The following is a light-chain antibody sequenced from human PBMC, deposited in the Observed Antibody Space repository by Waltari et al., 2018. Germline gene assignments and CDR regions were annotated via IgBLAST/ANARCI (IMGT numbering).Light chain of an antibody. V-gene: IGKV1-5*01. CDR1: EAINKW. Sequence: DTQLSPFPSTLAPSLGHRVTIPCRAREAINKWLAWYQQKPGKAPKVLIYDASTLQSGVPSRFSGSGSATDFTLTISSLQAEDVAVYYCQQYYSSPFTFGPGTKLEIK. J-gene: IGKJ3*01. CDR2: DAS. CDR3: QQYYSSPFT.